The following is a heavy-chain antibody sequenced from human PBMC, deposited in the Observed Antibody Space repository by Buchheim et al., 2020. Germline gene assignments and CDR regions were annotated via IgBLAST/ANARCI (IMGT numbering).Heavy chain of an antibody. V-gene: IGHV4-31*03. CDR3: ARVDYYHYNMDV. J-gene: IGHJ6*03. CDR1: GDSISSGDKY. CDR2: IYYSGST. Sequence: QVQLQESGPGLVKPSQTLSLTCTVSGDSISSGDKYWTWIRQHPGKGLEWIGYIYYSGSTYYNPSLKSRVSMSVDTSKNQFCLKMNSVTAADTAIYYCARVDYYHYNMDVWGKGTT.